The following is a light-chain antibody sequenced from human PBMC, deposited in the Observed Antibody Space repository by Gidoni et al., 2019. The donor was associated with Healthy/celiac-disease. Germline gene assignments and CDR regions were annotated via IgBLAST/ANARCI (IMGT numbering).Light chain of an antibody. V-gene: IGKV3-11*01. CDR3: QQRSNWPFT. J-gene: IGKJ4*01. CDR1: QSVSSY. CDR2: DAS. Sequence: EIVLTQSPATLSLSPGERATLSCRASQSVSSYLAWDQQKPGQAPRLLIYDASNRATGIPARFSGRGSGTDFTLTISSLEPEDFAVYYCQQRSNWPFTFGGGTKVEIK.